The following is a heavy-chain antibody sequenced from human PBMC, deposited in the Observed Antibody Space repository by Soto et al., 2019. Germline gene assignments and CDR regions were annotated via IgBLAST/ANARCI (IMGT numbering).Heavy chain of an antibody. CDR3: ARAAGIVVVPQYYYYYYMDV. V-gene: IGHV1-46*01. D-gene: IGHD2-2*01. J-gene: IGHJ6*03. Sequence: GASVKVSCKASGYTFTSYYMHWGRPAPGQRLEWMGIINTSGGSTSNAQKFQGRVTITRDTSTSTVYMELSILRSEDTAVYYCARAAGIVVVPQYYYYYYMDVWGKGTTVTVSS. CDR1: GYTFTSYY. CDR2: INTSGGST.